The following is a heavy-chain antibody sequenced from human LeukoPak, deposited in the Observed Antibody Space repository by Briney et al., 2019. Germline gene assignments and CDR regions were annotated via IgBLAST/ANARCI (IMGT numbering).Heavy chain of an antibody. J-gene: IGHJ6*02. CDR2: IYYSGST. CDR3: ARDQVYYYGMDV. Sequence: PSQTLSLTCTVSGGSISSGGYSWSWIRQHPGKGLEWIGYIYYSGSTYYNPSFKSRVTISVDTSKNQFSLKLSSVTAADTAVYYCARDQVYYYGMDVWGQGTTVTVSS. V-gene: IGHV4-31*03. CDR1: GGSISSGGYS.